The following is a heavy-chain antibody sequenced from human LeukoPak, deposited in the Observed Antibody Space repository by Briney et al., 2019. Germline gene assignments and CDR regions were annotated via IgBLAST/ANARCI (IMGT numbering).Heavy chain of an antibody. CDR3: ARLYDILTGNCFDY. CDR1: GYSFTSYW. Sequence: GESLKISCKGSGYSFTSYWIGWVRQMPGKGVEWVGIIYPGDSDTRYSPSFQGQVTVSADKSISTAYLQWSSLKASDTAMYYCARLYDILTGNCFDYWGQGTLVTVSS. V-gene: IGHV5-51*01. CDR2: IYPGDSDT. D-gene: IGHD3-9*01. J-gene: IGHJ4*02.